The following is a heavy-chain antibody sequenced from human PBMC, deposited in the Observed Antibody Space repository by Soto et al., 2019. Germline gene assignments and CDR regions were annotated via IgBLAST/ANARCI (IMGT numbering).Heavy chain of an antibody. D-gene: IGHD1-26*01. CDR3: ERLRGGGPFDD. CDR2: IYYSGST. CDR1: GGSISSGGYY. V-gene: IGHV4-31*03. J-gene: IGHJ4*02. Sequence: SETLSLTCTVSGGSISSGGYYWSWIRQHPGKGLEWIGYIYYSGSTYYNPSLKSRVTISVDTSKNQFSLKLTSVTAADTAVYYCERLRGGGPFDDWGQGTLVTVSS.